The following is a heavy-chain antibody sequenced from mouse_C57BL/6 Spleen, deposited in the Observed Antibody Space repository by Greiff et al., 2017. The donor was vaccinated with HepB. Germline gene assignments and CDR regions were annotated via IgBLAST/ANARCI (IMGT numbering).Heavy chain of an antibody. CDR1: GFTFSSYG. CDR3: ARHLTGTGDY. J-gene: IGHJ2*01. Sequence: EVKLVESGGDLVKPGGSLKLSCAASGFTFSSYGMSWVRQTPDKRLEWVATISSGGSYTYYPDSVKGRFTISRDNAKNTLYLQMSSLKSEDTAMYYCARHLTGTGDYWGQGTTLTVSS. D-gene: IGHD4-1*01. CDR2: ISSGGSYT. V-gene: IGHV5-6*01.